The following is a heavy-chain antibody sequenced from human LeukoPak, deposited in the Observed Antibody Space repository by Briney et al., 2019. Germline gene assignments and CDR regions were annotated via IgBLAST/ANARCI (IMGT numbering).Heavy chain of an antibody. CDR1: GNTFTGYY. Sequence: ASVKVSCKASGNTFTGYYMHWVRQAPGQGLEWMGWINPNSGGTNYAQKFQGRVTMTRDTSISTAYMELSRLRSDDTAVYYCARKTSMIVKGAFDIWGQGTMVTVSS. CDR3: ARKTSMIVKGAFDI. J-gene: IGHJ3*02. CDR2: INPNSGGT. V-gene: IGHV1-2*02. D-gene: IGHD3-22*01.